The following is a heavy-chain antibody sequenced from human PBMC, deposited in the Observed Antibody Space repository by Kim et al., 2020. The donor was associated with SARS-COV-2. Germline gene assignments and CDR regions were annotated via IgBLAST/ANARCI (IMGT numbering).Heavy chain of an antibody. J-gene: IGHJ4*02. V-gene: IGHV4-39*01. CDR1: GGSISSSTYY. CDR2: FYFTADT. CDR3: SIRAQTLDF. Sequence: SETLSLTCTVSGGSISSSTYYWAWIRQPPGKGLEWIGSFYFTADTYYNPSLKSRVTMSVDTPKNQFSLKLNSVTAADTAVYYCSIRAQTLDFWGQGTLVTVSS.